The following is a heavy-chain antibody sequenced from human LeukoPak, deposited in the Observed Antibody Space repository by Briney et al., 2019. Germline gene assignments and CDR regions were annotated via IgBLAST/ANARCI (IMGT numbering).Heavy chain of an antibody. D-gene: IGHD6-19*01. V-gene: IGHV1-46*01. CDR3: ARRNRQWLVIDY. J-gene: IGHJ4*02. Sequence: ASVKVSCKASGYTFTGYYMHWVRQAPGQGLEWMGIINPSGGSTSYAQKFQGRVTMTRDTSTSTVYMELSSLRSEDTAVYYCARRNRQWLVIDYWGQGTLVTVSS. CDR1: GYTFTGYY. CDR2: INPSGGST.